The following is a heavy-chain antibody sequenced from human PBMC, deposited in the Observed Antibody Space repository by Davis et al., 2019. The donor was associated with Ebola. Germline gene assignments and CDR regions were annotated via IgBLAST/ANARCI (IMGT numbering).Heavy chain of an antibody. D-gene: IGHD6-13*01. CDR3: ARLGRLTATIIAASGNYYYGMDV. CDR2: LYYSGST. V-gene: IGHV4-59*08. CDR1: GGSISSYY. J-gene: IGHJ6*02. Sequence: MPSETLSLTCTISGGSISSYYWSWIRQPPGKGLEWIGYLYYSGSTIYNPSLKSRVTISIDTSKNQFSLRLSSVTAADTAVYYCARLGRLTATIIAASGNYYYGMDVWGQGTTVTVSS.